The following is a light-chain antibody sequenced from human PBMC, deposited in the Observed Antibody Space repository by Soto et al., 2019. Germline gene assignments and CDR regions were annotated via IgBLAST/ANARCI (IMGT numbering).Light chain of an antibody. CDR3: CSYAGSSTLV. Sequence: QSVPTQPASLSGSPGQSITISCPGTSSVVGSYNLVSWYQQHPGKAPKLMIYEVSKRPSGVSNRFSGSKSGNTASLTISGLQAEDEADYYCCSYAGSSTLVFGTGTKVTVL. CDR2: EVS. V-gene: IGLV2-23*02. CDR1: SSVVGSYNL. J-gene: IGLJ1*01.